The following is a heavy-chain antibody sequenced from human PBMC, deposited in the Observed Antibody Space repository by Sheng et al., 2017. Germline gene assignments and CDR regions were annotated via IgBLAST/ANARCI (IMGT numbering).Heavy chain of an antibody. Sequence: QVQLQESGPGLVKPSQTLSLTCTVSGGSISSGSYYWSWIRQPAGKGLEWIGRIYTSGSTNYNPSLKSRVTISVDTSKNQFSLKLSSVTAADTAVYYCARDSEYSSSSYYFDYWGQGTPGPPSP. CDR1: GGSISSGSYY. CDR3: ARDSEYSSSSYYFDY. D-gene: IGHD6-6*01. CDR2: IYTSGST. J-gene: IGHJ4*02. V-gene: IGHV4-61*02.